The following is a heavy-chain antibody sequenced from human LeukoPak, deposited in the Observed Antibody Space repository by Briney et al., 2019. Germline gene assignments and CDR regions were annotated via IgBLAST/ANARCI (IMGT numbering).Heavy chain of an antibody. Sequence: GGSLRLSCAASGLTFNSYDMTWVRQVPGKGLEYVSSISAPGTYIFSAASVKGRFTISRDNAANTLFLQMNSLRVEDTAVYYCARIGPARDGSNSFDYWGQGTLVTVSS. V-gene: IGHV3-21*01. CDR2: ISAPGTYI. J-gene: IGHJ4*02. CDR3: ARIGPARDGSNSFDY. D-gene: IGHD5-24*01. CDR1: GLTFNSYD.